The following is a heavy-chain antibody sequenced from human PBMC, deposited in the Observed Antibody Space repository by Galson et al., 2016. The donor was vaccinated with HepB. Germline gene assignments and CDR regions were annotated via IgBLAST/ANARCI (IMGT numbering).Heavy chain of an antibody. CDR3: AKDIHSSGWNY. J-gene: IGHJ4*02. CDR2: ISYDGSKI. D-gene: IGHD6-19*01. V-gene: IGHV3-30*18. CDR1: GFTFSTYD. Sequence: SLRLSCAASGFTFSTYDMHWVRQAPGKGLEWVAVISYDGSKIYYADSVKGRFSISRDNSKNTLYLQMNSLRAEDTAVYYCAKDIHSSGWNYWGQGTLVTVSS.